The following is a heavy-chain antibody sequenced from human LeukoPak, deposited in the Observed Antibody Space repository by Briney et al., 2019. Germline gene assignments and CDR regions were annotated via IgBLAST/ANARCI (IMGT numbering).Heavy chain of an antibody. CDR3: ARDLSERYSTDY. Sequence: PGGSLRLSCAFSGFTFKKYAIHWVRQAPGKGLEGVAFISWDGNTKYYADSVKGRFTISRDNSQNTLDLQMNSLRAEDTAVYYCARDLSERYSTDYWGQGTLVTVSS. CDR1: GFTFKKYA. V-gene: IGHV3-30-3*01. D-gene: IGHD1-26*01. CDR2: ISWDGNTK. J-gene: IGHJ4*02.